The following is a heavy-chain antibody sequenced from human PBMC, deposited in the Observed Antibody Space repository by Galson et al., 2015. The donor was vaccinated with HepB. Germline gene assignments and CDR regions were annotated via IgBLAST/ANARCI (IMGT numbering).Heavy chain of an antibody. D-gene: IGHD5-18*01. V-gene: IGHV4-30-2*01. Sequence: TLSLTCAVSGGSISSGCYSWSWIRQPPGKGLECIGYIYHSGSTYYNPSLKSLVTISVDRTKNQFSMMLSSMTAADTAVYYCAGGYGHPNHYYYYMDVWAKGTTVTASS. CDR2: IYHSGST. CDR3: AGGYGHPNHYYYYMDV. CDR1: GGSISSGCYS. J-gene: IGHJ6*03.